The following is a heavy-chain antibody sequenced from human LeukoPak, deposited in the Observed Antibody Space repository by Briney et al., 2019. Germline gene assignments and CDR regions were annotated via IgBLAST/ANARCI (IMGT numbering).Heavy chain of an antibody. Sequence: GGSLRLSCAASGFTFSSYAMSWVRQAPGKRLEWVSAISGSGGTTYHADSVKGRFTISRDNSKNTLYLQMNTLRAEDTAVYYCAKDGYDYDSSYSYFDYWGQGTLVTVSS. CDR3: AKDGYDYDSSYSYFDY. CDR1: GFTFSSYA. J-gene: IGHJ4*02. V-gene: IGHV3-23*01. CDR2: ISGSGGTT. D-gene: IGHD3-22*01.